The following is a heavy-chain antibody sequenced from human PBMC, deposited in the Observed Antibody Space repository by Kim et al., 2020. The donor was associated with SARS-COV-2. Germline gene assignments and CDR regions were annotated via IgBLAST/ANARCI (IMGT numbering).Heavy chain of an antibody. D-gene: IGHD3-22*01. CDR3: AKDQNGFSYYDSSGYYYYGMDV. J-gene: IGHJ6*02. CDR2: ISYDGGNK. Sequence: GGSLRLSCAASGFTFSSYGMHWVRQAPGKGLEWVAVISYDGGNKYYADSVKGRFTISRDNSKNTLYLQMNSLRAEDTAVYYCAKDQNGFSYYDSSGYYYYGMDVWGQGTTVTVSS. V-gene: IGHV3-30*18. CDR1: GFTFSSYG.